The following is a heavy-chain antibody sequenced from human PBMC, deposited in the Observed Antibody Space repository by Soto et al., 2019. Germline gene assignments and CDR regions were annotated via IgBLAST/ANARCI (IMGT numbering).Heavy chain of an antibody. CDR3: AVGYYDILTGYSSNWFDP. V-gene: IGHV1-46*01. Sequence: ASVKVSCKASGYIFTNYYVHWVRQAPGQGLEWMGIINPSDVSTGYAQTFQGRVTMTRDTSASTVYMELSSLRSEDTAVYYCAVGYYDILTGYSSNWFDPWGQGTLV. D-gene: IGHD3-9*01. CDR2: INPSDVST. J-gene: IGHJ5*02. CDR1: GYIFTNYY.